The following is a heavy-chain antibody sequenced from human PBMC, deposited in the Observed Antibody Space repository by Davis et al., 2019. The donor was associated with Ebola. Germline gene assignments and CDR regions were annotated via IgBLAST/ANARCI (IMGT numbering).Heavy chain of an antibody. D-gene: IGHD4-17*01. J-gene: IGHJ4*02. CDR1: GFTFSSYS. CDR3: ARGNYGDCIDY. V-gene: IGHV3-48*01. Sequence: GESLKISCAASGFTFSSYSMNWVRQAPGKGLEWVSYISSSSSTIYYADSVKGRFTISRDNAKNSLYLQMNSLRAEDTAVYYCARGNYGDCIDYWGQGTLVTVSS. CDR2: ISSSSSTI.